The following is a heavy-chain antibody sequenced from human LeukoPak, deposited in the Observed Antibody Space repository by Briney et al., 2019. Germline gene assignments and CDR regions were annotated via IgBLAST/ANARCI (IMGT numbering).Heavy chain of an antibody. J-gene: IGHJ4*02. CDR3: AKDPNYDTIG. CDR2: ISTSSNYI. D-gene: IGHD3-22*01. Sequence: GGSLRLSCAASGFTFNSYSMNWVRQAPGKGLEWVSSISTSSNYIYYADSVKGRFTISRDNTKNSLYLQMNSLKVEDTAVYYCAKDPNYDTIGWGQGTLVTVSS. V-gene: IGHV3-21*01. CDR1: GFTFNSYS.